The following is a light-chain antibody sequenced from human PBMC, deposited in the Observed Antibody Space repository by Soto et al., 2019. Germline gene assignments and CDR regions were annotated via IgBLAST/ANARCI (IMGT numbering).Light chain of an antibody. V-gene: IGKV1-5*03. J-gene: IGKJ1*01. CDR1: QSISSW. Sequence: DIQMTQSPSTLSASVGDRVTITCRASQSISSWLAWYQQKPGKAPKLLLYKAPSLESGVPSRFSGSGSGTEFTLTISSLQPDDFATYYCQQYNSYCTFGQGTKVEIK. CDR3: QQYNSYCT. CDR2: KAP.